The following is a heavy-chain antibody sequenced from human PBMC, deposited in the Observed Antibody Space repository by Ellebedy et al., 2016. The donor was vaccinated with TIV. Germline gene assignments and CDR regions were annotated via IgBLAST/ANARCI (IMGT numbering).Heavy chain of an antibody. J-gene: IGHJ4*02. CDR3: ARAITVAGSGWYGY. D-gene: IGHD6-19*01. Sequence: ASVKVSCKASGGTFSSYAISWVRQAPGQGLEWMGWINPNSGGTNYAQKFQGRVTMTRDTSISTAYVELRSLRSDDTAIYYCARAITVAGSGWYGYWGQGTLVTVSS. V-gene: IGHV1-2*02. CDR1: GGTFSSYA. CDR2: INPNSGGT.